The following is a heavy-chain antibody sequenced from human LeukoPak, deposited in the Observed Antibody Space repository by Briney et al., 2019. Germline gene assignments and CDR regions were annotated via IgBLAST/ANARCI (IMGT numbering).Heavy chain of an antibody. CDR1: GYTFTSYD. CDR2: MNPNSGNT. CDR3: ARGNIAVRGPLGY. D-gene: IGHD6-6*01. V-gene: IGHV1-8*01. Sequence: GASAKVSCKASGYTFTSYDINWVRQATGQGLEWMGWMNPNSGNTGYAQKFQGRVTMTRNTSISTAYMELSSLRSEDTAVYYCARGNIAVRGPLGYWGQGTLVTVSS. J-gene: IGHJ4*02.